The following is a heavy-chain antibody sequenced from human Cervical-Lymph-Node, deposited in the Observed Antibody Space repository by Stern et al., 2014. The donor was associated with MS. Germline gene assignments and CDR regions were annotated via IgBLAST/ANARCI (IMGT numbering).Heavy chain of an antibody. CDR2: IFWDAGD. CDR3: AHTTVTFDEAYGLDV. D-gene: IGHD4-17*01. Sequence: QITLKESGPTLVKPTQTLTLTCTFSGFSLNTSGEGVCWIRQPPGKAPVWLAVIFWDAGDGSSHSLNNRLTLTKDTPKNNEAPIMANMDPVYTGTYYCAHTTVTFDEAYGLDVWGQGTTVTVSS. CDR1: GFSLNTSGEG. J-gene: IGHJ6*02. V-gene: IGHV2-5*02.